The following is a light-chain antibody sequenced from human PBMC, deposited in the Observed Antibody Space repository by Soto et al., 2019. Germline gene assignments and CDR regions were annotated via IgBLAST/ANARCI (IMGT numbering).Light chain of an antibody. J-gene: IGKJ2*01. CDR1: QSLLYSDGKTY. CDR3: MQSIQRPHT. CDR2: EVS. Sequence: DIVVTQTPLSLSVTPGQPASISCKSSQSLLYSDGKTYLYWFLQRPGQAPQLLIYEVSNRFSGVXDXXSGSGSGTDFTLKISRVEAEDVGVYYCMQSIQRPHTFGQGTKLEIK. V-gene: IGKV2D-29*01.